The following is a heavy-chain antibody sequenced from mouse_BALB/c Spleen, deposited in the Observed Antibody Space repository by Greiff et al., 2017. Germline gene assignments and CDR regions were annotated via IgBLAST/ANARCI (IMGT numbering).Heavy chain of an antibody. V-gene: IGHV5-6-2*01. CDR3: ARPLADSPLAY. CDR2: INSNGGST. J-gene: IGHJ3*01. Sequence: EVQRVEPGGGLVKRGGPLKLSCAASGFTFSSYYMSWVRQTPEKRLELVAAINSNGGSTYYPDTVKGRLTISRDNAKNTLYLQMSSLKSEDTALYYCARPLADSPLAYWGQGTLVTVSA. CDR1: GFTFSSYY. D-gene: IGHD1-1*01.